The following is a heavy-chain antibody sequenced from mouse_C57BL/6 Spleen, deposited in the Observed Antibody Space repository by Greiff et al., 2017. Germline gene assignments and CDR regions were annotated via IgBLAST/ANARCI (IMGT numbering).Heavy chain of an antibody. CDR2: ILPGSGST. D-gene: IGHD2-4*01. CDR1: GYTFPGYW. CDR3: ARWGLRDYYAMDY. V-gene: IGHV1-9*01. Sequence: QVQLQQSGAELMKPGASVKLSCKATGYTFPGYWIEWVKQRPGHGLEWIGEILPGSGSTNYNAKFKGKATFTADTSSNTAYMQLSSLTTEDSAIYYCARWGLRDYYAMDYGGQGTSVTVSS. J-gene: IGHJ4*01.